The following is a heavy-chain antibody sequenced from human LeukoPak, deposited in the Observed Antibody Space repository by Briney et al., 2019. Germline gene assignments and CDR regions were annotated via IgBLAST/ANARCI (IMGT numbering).Heavy chain of an antibody. CDR2: IYHSGST. CDR1: GGSISSSNW. V-gene: IGHV4-4*02. D-gene: IGHD2-2*02. J-gene: IGHJ4*02. Sequence: SETLSLTCAVSGGSISSSNWWSWVRQPPGKGLEWIGEIYHSGSTSYNPSLKSRVTISVDTSKNQFSLKLSSVTAADTAVYYCARHGAIGIDYWGQGTLVTVSS. CDR3: ARHGAIGIDY.